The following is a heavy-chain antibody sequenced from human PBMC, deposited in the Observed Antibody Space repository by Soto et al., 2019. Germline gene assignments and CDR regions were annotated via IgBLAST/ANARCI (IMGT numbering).Heavy chain of an antibody. D-gene: IGHD3-3*01. J-gene: IGHJ6*02. CDR3: ARDWYDFWSGYFRSGERYYYYYGMDV. V-gene: IGHV1-46*01. CDR2: INPSGGST. CDR1: GYTFTSYY. Sequence: EASVKVSCKASGYTFTSYYMHWVRQAPGQGLEWMGIINPSGGSTSYAQKFQGRVTMTRDTSTSTVYMELSSLRSEDTAVYYCARDWYDFWSGYFRSGERYYYYYGMDVWGQGTTVTVSS.